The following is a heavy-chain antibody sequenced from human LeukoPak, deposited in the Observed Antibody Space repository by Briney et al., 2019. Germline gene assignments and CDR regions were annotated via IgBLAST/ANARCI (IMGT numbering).Heavy chain of an antibody. D-gene: IGHD3-10*01. V-gene: IGHV1-8*01. J-gene: IGHJ4*02. Sequence: ASVKVSCKASGYTFISYDINWVRQATGQGLEWMGWMNPNSGNTGYAQKFQGRVTMTRNTSISTAYMELSSLRSEDTAVYYCARASYGSGSPFDYWGQGTLVTVSS. CDR1: GYTFISYD. CDR2: MNPNSGNT. CDR3: ARASYGSGSPFDY.